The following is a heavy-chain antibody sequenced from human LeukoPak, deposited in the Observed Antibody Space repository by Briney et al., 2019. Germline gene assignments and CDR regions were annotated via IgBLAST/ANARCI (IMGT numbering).Heavy chain of an antibody. J-gene: IGHJ4*02. Sequence: SETLSLTCTVSGGSVSSGSYYWSWIRQPPGKGLEWIGEIYHSGSTNYNPSLKSRVTISVDKSKNQFSLKLSSVTAADTAVYYCARGKWFGELGYWGQGTLVTVSS. D-gene: IGHD3-10*01. CDR3: ARGKWFGELGY. CDR1: GGSVSSGSYY. V-gene: IGHV4-61*01. CDR2: IYHSGST.